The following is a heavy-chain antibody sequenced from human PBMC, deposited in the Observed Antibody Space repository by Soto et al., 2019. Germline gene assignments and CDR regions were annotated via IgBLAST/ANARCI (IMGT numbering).Heavy chain of an antibody. CDR3: AHPRGYGVFDAYDI. D-gene: IGHD4-17*01. J-gene: IGHJ3*02. CDR2: LNAGGDNT. Sequence: GGSLRLSCVASGFTFSIYAMSWVRQAPGKGLGWVSALNAGGDNTYYADSVKGRFTISRDNSMNALYLQMNSLRIEDTAVYFCAHPRGYGVFDAYDIWGQGTMVTVSS. V-gene: IGHV3-23*01. CDR1: GFTFSIYA.